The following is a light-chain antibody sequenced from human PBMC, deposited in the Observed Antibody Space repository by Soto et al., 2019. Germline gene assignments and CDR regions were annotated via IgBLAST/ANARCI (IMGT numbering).Light chain of an antibody. J-gene: IGLJ2*01. CDR2: TNN. CDR1: SSNIGAGYD. Sequence: QSVLTQPPSVSGAPGQRVTISCTGSSSNIGAGYDVHWYKQVPGTAPRLLMYTNNNRPSGVPDRFSGSKSGSSASLAIIGLLAEDEADYYGQSYDNHLRVVFGGGTQLTVL. V-gene: IGLV1-40*01. CDR3: QSYDNHLRVV.